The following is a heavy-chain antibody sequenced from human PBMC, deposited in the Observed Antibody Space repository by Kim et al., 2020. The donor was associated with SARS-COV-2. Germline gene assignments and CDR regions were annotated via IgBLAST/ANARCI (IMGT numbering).Heavy chain of an antibody. CDR2: INHSGST. V-gene: IGHV4-34*01. CDR1: GGSFSGYY. Sequence: SETLSLTCAVYGGSFSGYYWSWIRQPPGKGLEWIGEINHSGSTNYNPSLKSRVTISVDTSKNQFSLKLSSVTAADTAVYYCARGRYYYDSSGYYYIGHLDRDYWGQGTLVTVSS. J-gene: IGHJ4*02. D-gene: IGHD3-22*01. CDR3: ARGRYYYDSSGYYYIGHLDRDY.